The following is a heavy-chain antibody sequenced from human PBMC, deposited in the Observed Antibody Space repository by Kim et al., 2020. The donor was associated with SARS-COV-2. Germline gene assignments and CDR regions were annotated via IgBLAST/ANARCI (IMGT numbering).Heavy chain of an antibody. CDR2: TSYDGRNN. Sequence: GGSLRLSCAASGFPFSIYGMHWVRQAPGKGLEWVAVTSYDGRNNYFVDSVKGRFTISRDNSKNTLYLQMNSLRDEDTAVYYCAKDKAEVVSYNGMDVWGQGTTVTVS. J-gene: IGHJ6*02. D-gene: IGHD3-22*01. CDR3: AKDKAEVVSYNGMDV. V-gene: IGHV3-30*18. CDR1: GFPFSIYG.